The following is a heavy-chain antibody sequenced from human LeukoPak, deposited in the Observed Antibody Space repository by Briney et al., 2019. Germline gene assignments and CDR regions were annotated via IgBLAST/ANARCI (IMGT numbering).Heavy chain of an antibody. V-gene: IGHV4-34*01. D-gene: IGHD6-19*01. J-gene: IGHJ4*02. CDR3: ARHPVAGTFDY. CDR2: INHSGST. CDR1: GGSFSGYY. Sequence: SETLSLTCAVYGGSFSGYYWSWIRQPPGKGLEWIGEINHSGSTNYNPSLKSRVTISVDTSKNQFSLKLSSMTAADTAVYYCARHPVAGTFDYWGQGTLVTVSS.